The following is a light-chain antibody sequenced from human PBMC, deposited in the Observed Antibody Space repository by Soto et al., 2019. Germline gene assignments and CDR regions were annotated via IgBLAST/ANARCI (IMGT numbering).Light chain of an antibody. CDR3: SSYASSSTLVV. V-gene: IGLV2-14*01. J-gene: IGLJ2*01. CDR1: SSDVGGYDY. CDR2: EVS. Sequence: QSALTQPASVSGSPGQSITISGTGTSSDVGGYDYVSWYQHHPGKAPKLMIYEVSNRPSGVSNRFSGSKSGNTASLTISGLQAEDEADYYCSSYASSSTLVVFGGGTQLTVL.